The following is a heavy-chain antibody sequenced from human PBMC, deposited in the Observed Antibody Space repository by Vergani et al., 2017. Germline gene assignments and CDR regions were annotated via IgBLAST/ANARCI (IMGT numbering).Heavy chain of an antibody. Sequence: QVQLVESGGGVVQPGGSLRLSCAASGFTFNSYGMHWVRHAPGKGPEWVAVTWFDGRNKFYSDSVKGRFIITRDNSKNTVYLQINSLSAEDTAFYYGADLYGDDGFFPFWGQGTLVTVSS. V-gene: IGHV3-33*04. CDR3: ADLYGDDGFFPF. CDR2: TWFDGRNK. D-gene: IGHD2-21*01. J-gene: IGHJ4*02. CDR1: GFTFNSYG.